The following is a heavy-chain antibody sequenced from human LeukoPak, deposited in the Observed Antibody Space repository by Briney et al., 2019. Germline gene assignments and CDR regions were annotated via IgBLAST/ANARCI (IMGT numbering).Heavy chain of an antibody. J-gene: IGHJ4*02. CDR1: GFTFSSYG. D-gene: IGHD1-26*01. CDR2: ISYDGSNK. Sequence: GRSLRLSCAASGFTFSSYGMHWVRQAPGKGLEWVAVISYDGSNKYYADSVKGRFAISRDNSKNTLYLQMNSLRAEDTAVYYCAKLGGIYEVGFDYWGQGTLVTVSS. V-gene: IGHV3-30*18. CDR3: AKLGGIYEVGFDY.